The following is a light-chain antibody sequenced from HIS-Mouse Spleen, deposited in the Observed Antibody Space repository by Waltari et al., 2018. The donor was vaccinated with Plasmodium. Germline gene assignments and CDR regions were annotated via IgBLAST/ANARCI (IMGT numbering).Light chain of an antibody. Sequence: EIVMTQSPATLSVSPGERATLSCRASQSVSSNLAGYQQKPGPAPRLLSFGASTRATVIPARFSGSGSGTEFTLTISSMQSEDFAVYYCQQYKNWPPGTFGQGTKVEIK. CDR2: GAS. J-gene: IGKJ1*01. CDR3: QQYKNWPPGT. V-gene: IGKV3-15*01. CDR1: QSVSSN.